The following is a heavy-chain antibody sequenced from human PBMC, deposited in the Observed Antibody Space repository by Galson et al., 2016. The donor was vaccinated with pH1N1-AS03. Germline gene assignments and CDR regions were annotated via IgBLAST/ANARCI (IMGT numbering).Heavy chain of an antibody. D-gene: IGHD3-3*01. CDR2: VYYSGTT. V-gene: IGHV4-39*07. CDR3: ARVGKYFDFWSGYSDFDY. J-gene: IGHJ4*02. CDR1: GDSISGNNYY. Sequence: ETLSLTCTVSGDSISGNNYYWVWIRQPPGQALEWIGSVYYSGTTYYNPSLMSRVTISVDTSKNRFSLKVTSVTAADTAVYYCARVGKYFDFWSGYSDFDYWGQGTLVTVSS.